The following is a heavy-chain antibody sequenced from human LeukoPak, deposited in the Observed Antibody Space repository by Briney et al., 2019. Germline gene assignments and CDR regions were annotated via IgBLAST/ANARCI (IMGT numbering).Heavy chain of an antibody. D-gene: IGHD2-2*01. J-gene: IGHJ4*02. CDR2: MNPNSANT. Sequence: ASVKVSCKTSGYTFSTYDINSLRQAAGQGLEWMGWMNPNSANTGFAQKFQGRAAITRDTSTATAYLELSSLTSEDTAVYYCARAIRYQLLSDYWGQGTLVTVSS. V-gene: IGHV1-8*03. CDR3: ARAIRYQLLSDY. CDR1: GYTFSTYD.